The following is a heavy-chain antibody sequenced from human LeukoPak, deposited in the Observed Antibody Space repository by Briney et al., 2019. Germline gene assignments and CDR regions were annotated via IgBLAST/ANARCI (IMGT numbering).Heavy chain of an antibody. V-gene: IGHV4-39*01. J-gene: IGHJ6*02. CDR1: GSSISSSSYY. CDR2: IYYSGST. CDR3: ARGRSPVRGVIKGPSRYYYYGMDV. D-gene: IGHD3-10*01. Sequence: SETLSLTCTVSGSSISSSSYYWDWIRQPPGKGLEWIGSIYYSGSTYYNPSLKSRVTISVDTSKNQFSLKLSSVTAADTAVYYCARGRSPVRGVIKGPSRYYYYGMDVWGQGTTVTVSS.